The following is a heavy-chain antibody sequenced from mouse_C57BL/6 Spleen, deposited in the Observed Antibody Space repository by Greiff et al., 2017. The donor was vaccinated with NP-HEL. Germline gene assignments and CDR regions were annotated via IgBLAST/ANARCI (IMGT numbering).Heavy chain of an antibody. Sequence: EVKLVECGGGLVKPGGSLKLSCAASGFTFSDYGMHWVRQAPEKGLEWVAYISSGSSTIYYADTVKGRFTISRDHAQNTLFLQMTSLRSEDTAMYYCASPPSYGSPCYWYFEVWGTGTTGTVSS. CDR1: GFTFSDYG. J-gene: IGHJ1*03. CDR3: ASPPSYGSPCYWYFEV. D-gene: IGHD1-1*01. CDR2: ISSGSSTI. V-gene: IGHV5-17*01.